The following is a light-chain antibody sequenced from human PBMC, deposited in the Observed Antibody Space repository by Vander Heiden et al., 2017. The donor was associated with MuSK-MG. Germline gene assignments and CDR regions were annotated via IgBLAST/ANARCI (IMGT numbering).Light chain of an antibody. Sequence: IVMTQSPDSLAVSLGERATINCKSSQSVLYSSNNENYLAWYQQKPGQPPKLLIYWASTREAGVPDRFSGSGYGTDFTLTISSRQAEDVAVYYCQQYDSTPPWTFGQGTKVEIK. CDR2: WAS. V-gene: IGKV4-1*01. CDR1: QSVLYSSNNENY. J-gene: IGKJ1*01. CDR3: QQYDSTPPWT.